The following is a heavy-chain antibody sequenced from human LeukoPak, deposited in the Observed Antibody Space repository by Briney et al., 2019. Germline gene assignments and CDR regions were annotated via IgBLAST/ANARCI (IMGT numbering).Heavy chain of an antibody. CDR3: AKDLDYTAFGYYLEY. CDR1: GFTFTSYA. CDR2: IGAGGTFT. V-gene: IGHV3-23*01. J-gene: IGHJ4*02. Sequence: GGSLRLSCTASGFTFTSYAMNWVRQAPGKGLEWVSGIGAGGTFTYADSVKGRFTISRDNSRNTLYLQMNSLRADDTAVYYCAKDLDYTAFGYYLEYWGQGKPVTVSS. D-gene: IGHD4-11*01.